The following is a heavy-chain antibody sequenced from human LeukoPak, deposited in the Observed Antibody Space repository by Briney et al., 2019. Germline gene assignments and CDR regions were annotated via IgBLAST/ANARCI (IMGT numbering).Heavy chain of an antibody. CDR3: TRDPRNLDC. D-gene: IGHD1-14*01. J-gene: IGHJ4*02. CDR2: ISPSGTDI. Sequence: GGSLRLSCAVSGFTFSDTYMTWIRQAPGKGLDSLSYISPSGTDISYADSVKGRFTISRDNAKNSLYLQMNSLRVEDTAVYYCTRDPRNLDCWGQGTLVTVSS. V-gene: IGHV3-11*01. CDR1: GFTFSDTY.